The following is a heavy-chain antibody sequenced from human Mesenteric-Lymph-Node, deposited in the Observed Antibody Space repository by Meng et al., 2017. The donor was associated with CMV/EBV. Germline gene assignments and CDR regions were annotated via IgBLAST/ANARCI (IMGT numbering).Heavy chain of an antibody. D-gene: IGHD2-15*01. J-gene: IGHJ4*02. Sequence: CSVSCGSISSGGYYWSWIRQHPGKGLEWIGYIYYTGSTYYNPSLKTRVTISVDMYEKQFSLTLTSVTAADTAVYYCAREVGAAPLFDSWGQGTLVTVSS. CDR3: AREVGAAPLFDS. V-gene: IGHV4-31*03. CDR1: CGSISSGGYY. CDR2: IYYTGST.